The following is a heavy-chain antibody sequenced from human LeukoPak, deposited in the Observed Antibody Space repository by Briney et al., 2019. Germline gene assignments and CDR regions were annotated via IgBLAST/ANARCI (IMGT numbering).Heavy chain of an antibody. CDR3: TTEGSSGYYHDY. D-gene: IGHD3-22*01. J-gene: IGHJ4*02. Sequence: GGSLRLSCAASGFTFSTYGMHWVRQAPGKGLEWVSFIRYVGINKYYADSVKGRFTISRDNSKNTLYLQMNSLKTEDTAVYYCTTEGSSGYYHDYWGQGTLVTVSS. CDR1: GFTFSTYG. CDR2: IRYVGINK. V-gene: IGHV3-30*02.